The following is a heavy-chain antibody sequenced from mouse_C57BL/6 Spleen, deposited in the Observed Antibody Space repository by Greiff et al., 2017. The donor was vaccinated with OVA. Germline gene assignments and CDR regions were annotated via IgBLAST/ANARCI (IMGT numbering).Heavy chain of an antibody. Sequence: QVQLQQPGAELVRPGTSVKVSCKASGYAFTNYLIEWVKQRPGQGLEWIGVINPGSGGTNYNEKFKGKATLTADKSSSTAYMQLSSLTSEDSAVYFCARRATVVAMDYWGQGTSVTVSS. CDR1: GYAFTNYL. D-gene: IGHD1-1*01. J-gene: IGHJ4*01. V-gene: IGHV1-54*01. CDR3: ARRATVVAMDY. CDR2: INPGSGGT.